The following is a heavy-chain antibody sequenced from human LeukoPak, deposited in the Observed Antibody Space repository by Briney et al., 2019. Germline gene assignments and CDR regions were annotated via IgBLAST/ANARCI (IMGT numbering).Heavy chain of an antibody. D-gene: IGHD3-22*01. CDR2: IYSSGST. J-gene: IGHJ4*02. CDR3: ARNYDNSGYTAFGY. Sequence: SETLSLTCTVSGGSISSYYWSWIRQSPGKGLEWIGHIYSSGSTNYNPSLKGRVTISIDTSKNQFSLKLSSVTAADTALYYCARNYDNSGYTAFGYWGRGTLVTVSS. CDR1: GGSISSYY. V-gene: IGHV4-59*01.